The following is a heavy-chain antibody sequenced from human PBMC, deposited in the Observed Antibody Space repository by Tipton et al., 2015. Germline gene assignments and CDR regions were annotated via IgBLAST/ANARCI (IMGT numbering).Heavy chain of an antibody. D-gene: IGHD3-22*01. CDR3: ARDAGRYYDSSGLSWYFDL. CDR2: IKPDGTES. CDR1: GFTFSNYW. Sequence: SLRLSCTASGFTFSNYWMTWVRQAPGKGLEWVANIKPDGTESYYVDSVKGRFTFSRDNAKNSLYLQMSSLRAEDTAVYYCARDAGRYYDSSGLSWYFDLWGRGTLVTVSS. J-gene: IGHJ2*01. V-gene: IGHV3-7*01.